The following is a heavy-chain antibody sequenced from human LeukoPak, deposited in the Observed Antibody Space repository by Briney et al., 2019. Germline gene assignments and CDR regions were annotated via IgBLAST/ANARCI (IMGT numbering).Heavy chain of an antibody. CDR3: AKDLGSSSWYPSFDY. CDR2: IIGSGGST. V-gene: IGHV3-23*01. J-gene: IGHJ4*02. D-gene: IGHD6-13*01. Sequence: GGSLRLSCAASGFTFSSYAMSWVCQAPGKGLEWVSAIIGSGGSTYYADSVKGRFTISRDNSKNKLYLQMNSLRAEDTAVYYCAKDLGSSSWYPSFDYWGQGTLVTVSS. CDR1: GFTFSSYA.